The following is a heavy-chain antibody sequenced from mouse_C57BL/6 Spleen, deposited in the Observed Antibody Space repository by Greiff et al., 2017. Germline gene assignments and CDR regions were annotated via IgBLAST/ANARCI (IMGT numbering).Heavy chain of an antibody. J-gene: IGHJ4*01. CDR1: GFNIKDYY. Sequence: EVQLQQSGAELVRPGASVKLSCTASGFNIKDYYMHWVKQRPEQGLEWIGRIDPEDGDTEYAPKFQGKATMTADTSSHTAYLQLSSLTSEDTAVYYCTPFTTVVATYVPRGFYYAMDYWGQGTSVTVSS. CDR2: IDPEDGDT. V-gene: IGHV14-1*01. CDR3: TPFTTVVATYVPRGFYYAMDY. D-gene: IGHD1-1*01.